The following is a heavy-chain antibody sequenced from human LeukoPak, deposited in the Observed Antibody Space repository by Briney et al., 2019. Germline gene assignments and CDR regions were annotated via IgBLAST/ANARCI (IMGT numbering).Heavy chain of an antibody. CDR3: ARVALAPYYHYMDV. Sequence: PGGSLRLSCAASGFSISSYEMNWVRQAPGKGLEWVSHISSSGSTIWYADSVKGRFTFSRDNAKNSLYLQMNSLRAEDTAVNYCARVALAPYYHYMDVSGKGTTFTVSS. J-gene: IGHJ6*03. V-gene: IGHV3-48*03. CDR1: GFSISSYE. D-gene: IGHD3-3*02. CDR2: ISSSGSTI.